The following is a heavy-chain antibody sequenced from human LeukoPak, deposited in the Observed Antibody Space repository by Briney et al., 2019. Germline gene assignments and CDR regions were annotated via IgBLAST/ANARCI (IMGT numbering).Heavy chain of an antibody. V-gene: IGHV4-34*01. D-gene: IGHD2-15*01. CDR3: ARHAGIRNCSGGSCYSYYYYYYMDV. CDR2: INHSGST. Sequence: SETLSLTCAVYGGSFSGYYWSWIRQPPGKGLEWIGEINHSGSTNYNPSLKSRVTISVDTSKNQFSLKLSSVTAADTAVYYCARHAGIRNCSGGSCYSYYYYYYMDVWGKGTTVTISS. J-gene: IGHJ6*03. CDR1: GGSFSGYY.